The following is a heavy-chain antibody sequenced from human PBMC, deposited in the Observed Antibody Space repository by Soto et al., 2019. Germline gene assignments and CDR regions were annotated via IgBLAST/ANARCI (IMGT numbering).Heavy chain of an antibody. Sequence: VQLVQSGAEVKKPGASVKVSCKASGYTFTSYGISWVRQAPGQGLEWMGWISAYNGNTNYAQKLQGRVTMTTDTSTSTAYMELRSLRSEDTAVYYCATNRIIAAAGGYYYYGMDVWGQGTTVTVSS. CDR3: ATNRIIAAAGGYYYYGMDV. J-gene: IGHJ6*02. V-gene: IGHV1-18*01. CDR2: ISAYNGNT. D-gene: IGHD6-13*01. CDR1: GYTFTSYG.